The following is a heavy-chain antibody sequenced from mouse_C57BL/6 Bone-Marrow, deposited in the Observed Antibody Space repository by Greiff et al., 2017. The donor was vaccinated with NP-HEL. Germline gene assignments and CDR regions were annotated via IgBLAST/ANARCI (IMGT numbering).Heavy chain of an antibody. J-gene: IGHJ4*01. CDR1: GYAFTNYL. CDR3: ARSVLITTVVADYAMDY. D-gene: IGHD1-1*01. V-gene: IGHV1-54*01. CDR2: INPGSGGT. Sequence: VQLQESGAELVRPGTSVKVSCKASGYAFTNYLIEWVKQRPGQGLEWIGVINPGSGGTNYNEKFKGKATLTADKSSSTAYMQLSSLTSEDSAVYFCARSVLITTVVADYAMDYWGQGTSVTVSS.